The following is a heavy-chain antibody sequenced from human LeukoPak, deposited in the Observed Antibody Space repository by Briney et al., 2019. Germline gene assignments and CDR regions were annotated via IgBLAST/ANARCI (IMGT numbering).Heavy chain of an antibody. CDR1: GFTFNTYA. D-gene: IGHD2-2*01. CDR2: ISGSGGST. V-gene: IGHV3-23*01. CDR3: AGRYCSSTSCRPGAFDI. J-gene: IGHJ3*02. Sequence: GGSLRLSCAASGFTFNTYAMSWVRQAPGKGLEWVSAISGSGGSTYYADSVKGRFTISRDNSKNTLYLQMNSLRAEDTAVYYCAGRYCSSTSCRPGAFDIWGQGTMVTVSS.